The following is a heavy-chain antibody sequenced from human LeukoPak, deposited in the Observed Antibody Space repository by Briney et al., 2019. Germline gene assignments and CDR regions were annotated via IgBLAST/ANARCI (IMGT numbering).Heavy chain of an antibody. CDR3: ARLDSRSWGGFDP. D-gene: IGHD3-16*01. CDR2: IYYSGTT. J-gene: IGHJ5*02. Sequence: PSETLSLTCTVSGDSIINYYWTWIRQPPGKGLEWIGFIYYSGTTTYNPSLKSRVTISLDMSKSQFSVQLTSVTAADTAVYYCARLDSRSWGGFDPWGQGTLVTVSS. V-gene: IGHV4-59*08. CDR1: GDSIINYY.